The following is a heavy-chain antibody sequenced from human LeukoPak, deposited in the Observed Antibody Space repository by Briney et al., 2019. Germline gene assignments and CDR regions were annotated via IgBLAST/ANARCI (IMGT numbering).Heavy chain of an antibody. J-gene: IGHJ4*02. CDR3: AKNRRSSSFYYFDY. CDR1: GFTFSSYG. Sequence: PGGSLRLSCAASGFTFSSYGMHWVRQAPGKGLEWVTFIGYDGSNKYYADSVKGRFTISRDNSKNMLYLQMNSLRAEDTAVYYCAKNRRSSSFYYFDYWGQGTLVTVSS. D-gene: IGHD3-3*02. CDR2: IGYDGSNK. V-gene: IGHV3-30*02.